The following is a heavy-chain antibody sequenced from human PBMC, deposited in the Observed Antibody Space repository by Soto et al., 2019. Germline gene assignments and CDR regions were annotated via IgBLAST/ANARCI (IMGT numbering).Heavy chain of an antibody. CDR1: GFTFSSYA. Sequence: EVQLLESGGGLVQPGGSLRLSCAASGFTFSSYAMSWVRQAPGKGLEWVSAISGSGGSTYYADSVKGRFTISRDNSKNRLYLQMNSLRAEDTAAYYCAKVDRLWFGEFLGYWGQGTLVTVSS. D-gene: IGHD3-10*01. J-gene: IGHJ4*02. CDR3: AKVDRLWFGEFLGY. V-gene: IGHV3-23*01. CDR2: ISGSGGST.